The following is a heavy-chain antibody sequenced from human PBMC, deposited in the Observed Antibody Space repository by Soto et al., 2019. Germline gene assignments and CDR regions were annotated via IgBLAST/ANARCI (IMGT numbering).Heavy chain of an antibody. J-gene: IGHJ3*02. CDR3: AQRTTLIASRAFDI. D-gene: IGHD3-22*01. CDR1: GFSLSTSGVG. Sequence: QITLKESGPTLVKPTQTLTLTCTFSGFSLSTSGVGVGWIRQPPGKALEWLALIYWDDDKRYSPSLKSRLTITKDTSKNQVVITMTNMDPVDTATYYCAQRTTLIASRAFDIWGQGTMVTVSS. CDR2: IYWDDDK. V-gene: IGHV2-5*02.